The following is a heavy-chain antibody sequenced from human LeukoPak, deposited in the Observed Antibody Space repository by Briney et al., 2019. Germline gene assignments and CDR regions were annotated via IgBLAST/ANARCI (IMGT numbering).Heavy chain of an antibody. J-gene: IGHJ4*02. CDR1: GFTFDDYA. CDR3: ARQVGARPYFDY. Sequence: PGGSLRLSCAASGFTFDDYAMHWVRQAPGKGLEWVSLISGDGGSTYYEDSVKGRFTISRDNSKNSLYLQMNSLRTEDTALYYCARQVGARPYFDYWGQGTLVTVSS. CDR2: ISGDGGST. V-gene: IGHV3-43*02. D-gene: IGHD1-26*01.